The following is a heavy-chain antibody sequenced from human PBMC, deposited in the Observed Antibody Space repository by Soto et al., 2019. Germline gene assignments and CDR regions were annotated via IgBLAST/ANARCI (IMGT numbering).Heavy chain of an antibody. V-gene: IGHV3-33*01. J-gene: IGHJ4*02. Sequence: QVQLVESGGGVVQPGRSLRLSCAASGFTFSNSLMHWVRQAPGKGLEWVAVIWEDGSEEYYADSVKGRFTISSDNSRNTLYLQMTSLRCDDMAVYYCAREPEGSVFGLDSSGQGTLFTVSS. CDR2: IWEDGSEE. CDR3: AREPEGSVFGLDS. CDR1: GFTFSNSL. D-gene: IGHD3-10*02.